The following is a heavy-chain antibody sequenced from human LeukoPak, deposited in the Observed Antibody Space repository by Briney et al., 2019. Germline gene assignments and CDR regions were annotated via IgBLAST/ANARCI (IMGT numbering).Heavy chain of an antibody. Sequence: PSETLSLTCTVSGSSISSYYWSWLRQPPGKGLEWIGYIYYSGSTNYNPSLESRVTISLDTSKNQFSLKLSSVTAADTAVYYCARSFAGGSGYSYFDYWGQGILVTVSS. CDR1: GSSISSYY. J-gene: IGHJ4*02. D-gene: IGHD3-3*01. CDR3: ARSFAGGSGYSYFDY. CDR2: IYYSGST. V-gene: IGHV4-59*08.